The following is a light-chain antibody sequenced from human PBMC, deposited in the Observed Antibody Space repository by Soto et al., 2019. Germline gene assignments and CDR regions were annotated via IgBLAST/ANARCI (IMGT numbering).Light chain of an antibody. CDR1: SSNIGRNF. Sequence: QSVLPQPPSASGTPGQRVTISCSGSSSNIGRNFVYWYQQLPGTAPKLLIYKNNQRPSGVPDRFSGSKSGPSASLAISGLRSEDEADYYCATWEASLRAWVFGGGTKLTVL. J-gene: IGLJ3*02. CDR2: KNN. CDR3: ATWEASLRAWV. V-gene: IGLV1-47*01.